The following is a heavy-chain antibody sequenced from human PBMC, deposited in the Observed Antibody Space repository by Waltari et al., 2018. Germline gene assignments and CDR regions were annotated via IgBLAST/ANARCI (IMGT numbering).Heavy chain of an antibody. Sequence: VQLQESGPGLVKPSETLSLTCTVSGGSISSYYWSWIRQPPGKGLEWIGYIYYSGSTNYNPSLKSRVTISVDTSKNRFSLKLSSVTAADTAVYYCARAPTRRAPVDYWGQGTLVTVSS. CDR3: ARAPTRRAPVDY. D-gene: IGHD1-1*01. V-gene: IGHV4-59*01. J-gene: IGHJ4*02. CDR2: IYYSGST. CDR1: GGSISSYY.